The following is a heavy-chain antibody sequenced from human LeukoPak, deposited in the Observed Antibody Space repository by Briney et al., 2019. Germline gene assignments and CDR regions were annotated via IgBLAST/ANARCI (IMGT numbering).Heavy chain of an antibody. CDR1: GGTFSSYA. Sequence: SVKVSCKASGGTFSSYAISWVRQAPGQGLEWMGGIIPIFGTANYAQKFQGRVTITTDESTSTAYMELSSLRSEDTAVYYCARVKGGYYDSSGYRGFDYWGQGTLVTVSS. CDR2: IIPIFGTA. J-gene: IGHJ4*02. D-gene: IGHD3-22*01. CDR3: ARVKGGYYDSSGYRGFDY. V-gene: IGHV1-69*05.